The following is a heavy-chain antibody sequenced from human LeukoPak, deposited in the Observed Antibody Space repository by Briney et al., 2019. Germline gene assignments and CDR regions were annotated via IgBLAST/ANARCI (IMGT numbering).Heavy chain of an antibody. CDR2: INHSGST. J-gene: IGHJ4*02. CDR1: GGSFSGYY. CDR3: ARYSGSYYIPFDY. Sequence: PSETLSLTCAVYGGSFSGYYWSWIRQPPGKGLEWIGEINHSGSTNYNPSLKGRVTISVDTSKNQFSLKLSSVTAADTAVYYCARYSGSYYIPFDYWGQGTLVTVSS. D-gene: IGHD1-26*01. V-gene: IGHV4-34*01.